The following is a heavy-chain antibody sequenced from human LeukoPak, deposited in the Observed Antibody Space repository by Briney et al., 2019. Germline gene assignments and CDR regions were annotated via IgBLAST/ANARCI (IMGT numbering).Heavy chain of an antibody. CDR3: ARWYSSGWAFGY. CDR1: GGTISSYY. J-gene: IGHJ4*02. CDR2: IHYSGST. D-gene: IGHD6-19*01. V-gene: IGHV4-59*08. Sequence: PSGTLSLTCTVSGGTISSYYWNWIRQPPGKGLEWIGYIHYSGSTKYNPSLKSRVTISVDTSRNQFSLKLSSVTAADTAVYYCARWYSSGWAFGYWGQGTLVTVSS.